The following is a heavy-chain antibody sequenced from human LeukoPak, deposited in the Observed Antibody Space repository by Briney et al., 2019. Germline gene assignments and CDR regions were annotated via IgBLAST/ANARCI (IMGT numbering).Heavy chain of an antibody. D-gene: IGHD5-18*01. V-gene: IGHV1-69*06. CDR3: ARVLSCGYGYSCAWVDAFDI. J-gene: IGHJ3*02. CDR2: IIPIFGTA. Sequence: ASVKVSCKASGGTFSSYAISWVRQAPGQGLEWMGGIIPIFGTANYAQKFQGRVTITAGKSTSTAYMELSSLRSEDTAVYYCARVLSCGYGYSCAWVDAFDIWGQGTMVTVSS. CDR1: GGTFSSYA.